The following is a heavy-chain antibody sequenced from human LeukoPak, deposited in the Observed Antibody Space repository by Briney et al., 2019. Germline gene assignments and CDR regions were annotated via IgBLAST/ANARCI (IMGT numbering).Heavy chain of an antibody. CDR1: GFTFSSYW. D-gene: IGHD2-8*01. CDR2: IKQDGSEK. J-gene: IGHJ6*03. V-gene: IGHV3-7*01. CDR3: ARRPTKEAPHYYYMDV. Sequence: GGSLRLSCAASGFTFSSYWMSWVRQAPGKRLEWVANIKQDGSEKYYVDSVKGRFTISRDNAKNSLYLQMNSLRAEDTAVYYCARRPTKEAPHYYYMDVWGKGTTVTVSS.